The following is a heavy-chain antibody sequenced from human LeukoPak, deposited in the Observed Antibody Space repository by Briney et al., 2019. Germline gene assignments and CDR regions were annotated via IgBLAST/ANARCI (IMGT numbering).Heavy chain of an antibody. V-gene: IGHV3-7*01. Sequence: GGSLRLSWAASGFTVSSYWMSWVRQAPGKGLEWVANIKQDGSEKYYVDSVKGRFTISRDNTKNSLYLQMNSLRAEDTAVYYCARLKQWLVRDYYYYGMDVWGQGTTVTVSS. D-gene: IGHD6-19*01. CDR3: ARLKQWLVRDYYYYGMDV. J-gene: IGHJ6*02. CDR1: GFTVSSYW. CDR2: IKQDGSEK.